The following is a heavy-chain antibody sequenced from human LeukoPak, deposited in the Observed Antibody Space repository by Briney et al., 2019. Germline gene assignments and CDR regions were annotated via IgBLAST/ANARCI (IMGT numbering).Heavy chain of an antibody. CDR2: IYYSGST. D-gene: IGHD5-24*01. V-gene: IGHV4-39*07. J-gene: IGHJ4*02. Sequence: SETLSLTCTVSGGSISSSSYYWGWIRQPPGKGLEWIGSIYYSGSTYYNPSLKSRVSISVDTSKNQFSLKLRSVTAADTAVYYCASPMAWAHNRRDSDYWGLGTLVTVSS. CDR1: GGSISSSSYY. CDR3: ASPMAWAHNRRDSDY.